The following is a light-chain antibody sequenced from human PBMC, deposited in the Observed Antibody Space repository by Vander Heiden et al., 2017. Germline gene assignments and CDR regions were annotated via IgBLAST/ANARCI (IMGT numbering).Light chain of an antibody. J-gene: IGKJ1*01. CDR3: QQYHSYPWT. V-gene: IGKV1-5*03. CDR1: QSISSW. Sequence: MTHSPSTLSASVGDRVTITCRASQSISSWLAWYQQKPGKALKFLIYKASSLESGVPSRFSGSGSGTEFTLTISSLQPDDFATYYCQQYHSYPWTFGQGTKVEIK. CDR2: KAS.